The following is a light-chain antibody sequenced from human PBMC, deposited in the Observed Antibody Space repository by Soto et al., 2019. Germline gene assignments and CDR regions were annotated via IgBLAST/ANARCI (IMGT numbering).Light chain of an antibody. J-gene: IGKJ1*01. V-gene: IGKV3-20*01. CDR2: GAS. Sequence: DIVLTQSPGTLSLSPGERASLSCRASQSVSSGHLAWYQQKPGQALRLLIYGASSRATGIPDRFSGSGSGTDLTLTISRLEPEDYAVYYCQQYGHSLWTFGQGTKVDIK. CDR3: QQYGHSLWT. CDR1: QSVSSGH.